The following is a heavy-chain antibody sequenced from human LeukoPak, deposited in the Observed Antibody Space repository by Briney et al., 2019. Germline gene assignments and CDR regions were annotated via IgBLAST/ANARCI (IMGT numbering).Heavy chain of an antibody. D-gene: IGHD4-17*01. CDR2: IYPGDSDT. J-gene: IGHJ6*02. CDR1: GYSFTSYW. CDR3: ARRKGYGDYFWGMDV. Sequence: GEALKISFKGSGYSFTSYWIGWVRPMPGKGLGWMGIIYPGDSDTRYSPSFQGQVTISADKSISTAYLQWSSLKASDTAMYYCARRKGYGDYFWGMDVWGQGTTVTVSS. V-gene: IGHV5-51*01.